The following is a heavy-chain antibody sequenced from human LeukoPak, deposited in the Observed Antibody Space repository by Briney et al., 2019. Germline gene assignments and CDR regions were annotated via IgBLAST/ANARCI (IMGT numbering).Heavy chain of an antibody. CDR1: GFTFSNAW. D-gene: IGHD3-10*01. V-gene: IGHV3-15*01. CDR2: IKSKTDGGTT. J-gene: IGHJ3*02. Sequence: GGSLRLSCAASGFTFSNAWMSWVRQAPGKGLEWVGRIKSKTDGGTTDYAAPVKGRFTISRDDSKNTLYLQMNSLKTEDTAVYYCTTTAGYSYTRSASDIWGQGTMVTVSS. CDR3: TTTAGYSYTRSASDI.